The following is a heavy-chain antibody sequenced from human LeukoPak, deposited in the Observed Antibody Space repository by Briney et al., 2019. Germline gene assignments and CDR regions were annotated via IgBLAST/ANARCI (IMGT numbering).Heavy chain of an antibody. CDR2: INWNGGST. V-gene: IGHV3-20*04. Sequence: GGSLRLSCAASGFTFDDYGMSWVRQAPGKGLEWVSGINWNGGSTGYADSVKGRFTISRDNAKNSLYLQMNSLRAEDTAVYYCAAAPQTYRYLGYWGQGTLVTVSS. CDR3: AAAPQTYRYLGY. D-gene: IGHD3-16*02. J-gene: IGHJ4*02. CDR1: GFTFDDYG.